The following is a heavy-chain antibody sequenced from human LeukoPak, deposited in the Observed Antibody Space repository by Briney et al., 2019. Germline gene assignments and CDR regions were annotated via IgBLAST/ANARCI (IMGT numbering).Heavy chain of an antibody. V-gene: IGHV3-53*01. CDR3: ARPSIAAAYYYGMDV. CDR1: GFTFDYW. D-gene: IGHD6-13*01. CDR2: IYSGGST. Sequence: GGSLRLSCVASGFTFDYWMSWVRQAPGKGLEWVSVIYSGGSTYYADSVKGRFTISRDNSKNTLYLQMNSLRAEDTAVYYCARPSIAAAYYYGMDVWGQGTTVTVSS. J-gene: IGHJ6*02.